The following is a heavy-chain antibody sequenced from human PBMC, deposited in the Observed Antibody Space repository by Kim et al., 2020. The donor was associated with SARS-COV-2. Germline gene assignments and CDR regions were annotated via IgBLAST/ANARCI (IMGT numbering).Heavy chain of an antibody. J-gene: IGHJ6*02. V-gene: IGHV4-34*01. CDR2: INHSGST. Sequence: SETLSLTCAVYGGSFSGYYWSWIRQPPGKGLEWIGEINHSGSTNYNPSLKSRVTISVDTSKNQFSLKLSSVTAADTAVYYCARVLRPAMVTNYYYYGMDVWGQGTTVTVSS. CDR1: GGSFSGYY. CDR3: ARVLRPAMVTNYYYYGMDV. D-gene: IGHD5-18*01.